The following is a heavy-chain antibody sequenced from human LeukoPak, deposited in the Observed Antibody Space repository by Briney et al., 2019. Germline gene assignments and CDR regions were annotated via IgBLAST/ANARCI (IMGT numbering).Heavy chain of an antibody. CDR2: MNPNGGNT. J-gene: IGHJ3*02. V-gene: IGHV1-8*01. D-gene: IGHD2-15*01. CDR1: GYTFTSYD. Sequence: ASVKVSCKASGYTFTSYDINWVRQATGQGLEWMGWMNPNGGNTGYARKFQGRVTMTRNTSISTAYMELSSLRSEDTAVYYCARDSRDCSGGSCYSNDAFDIWGQGTMVTVSS. CDR3: ARDSRDCSGGSCYSNDAFDI.